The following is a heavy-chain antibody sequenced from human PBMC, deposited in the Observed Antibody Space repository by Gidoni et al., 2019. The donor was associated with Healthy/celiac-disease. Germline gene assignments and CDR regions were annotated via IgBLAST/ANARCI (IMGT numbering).Heavy chain of an antibody. Sequence: QVQLQESGPGLVKPSETLSLTCTVSGGSISSYYWSWIRQPPGKGLEWIGYSYYSGSTNYNPSLKSRVTISVDTSKNQFSLKLSSVTAADTAVYYCARVLRSTSFAWFGDPMEAFDIWGQGTMVTVSS. V-gene: IGHV4-59*01. CDR3: ARVLRSTSFAWFGDPMEAFDI. CDR2: SYYSGST. J-gene: IGHJ3*02. D-gene: IGHD3-10*01. CDR1: GGSISSYY.